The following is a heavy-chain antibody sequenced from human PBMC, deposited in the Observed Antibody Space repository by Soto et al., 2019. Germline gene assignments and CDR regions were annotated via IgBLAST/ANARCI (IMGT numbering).Heavy chain of an antibody. D-gene: IGHD6-19*01. J-gene: IGHJ6*02. CDR2: IYHSGST. V-gene: IGHV4-38-2*02. Sequence: KPSETLSLTCAVSGYSISSGYYWAWVRQAPGKGLEWIGSIYHSGSTYYNPSLKSRVTISVDASKRQFSLNLRSVTAADTAVYYCARDGQRLDTWLYYGMDFWGPGATVTVSS. CDR1: GYSISSGYY. CDR3: ARDGQRLDTWLYYGMDF.